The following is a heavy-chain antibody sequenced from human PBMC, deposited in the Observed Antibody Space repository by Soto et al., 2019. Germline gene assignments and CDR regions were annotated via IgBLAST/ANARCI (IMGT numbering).Heavy chain of an antibody. CDR2: IYYSGST. J-gene: IGHJ6*02. V-gene: IGHV4-59*01. D-gene: IGHD3-10*01. CDR3: AREPLIMVRGVMTGYGMDV. CDR1: GGSISSYY. Sequence: SETLSLTCTVSGGSISSYYWSWIRQPPGKGLEWIGYIYYSGSTNYNPSLKSRLTISVDTSKNQFSLKLSSVTAADTAVYYCAREPLIMVRGVMTGYGMDVWGQGTTVTVSS.